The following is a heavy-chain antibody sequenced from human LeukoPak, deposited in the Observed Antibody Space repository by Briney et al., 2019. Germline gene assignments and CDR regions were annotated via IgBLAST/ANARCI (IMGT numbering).Heavy chain of an antibody. D-gene: IGHD6-13*01. CDR2: ISGSGGST. V-gene: IGHV3-23*01. Sequence: PGGSLRLSCAASGFTFSSYAMSWVRQAPGKGLEWVSAISGSGGSTYYADSVRGRFTISRDNSKNTLYLQVNSLRAEDTAVYYCAKDEEQQLSADAFDIWGQGTMVTVSS. CDR1: GFTFSSYA. J-gene: IGHJ3*02. CDR3: AKDEEQQLSADAFDI.